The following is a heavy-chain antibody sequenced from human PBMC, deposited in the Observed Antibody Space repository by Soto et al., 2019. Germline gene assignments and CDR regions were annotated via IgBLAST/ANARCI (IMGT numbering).Heavy chain of an antibody. CDR3: IPLRDIVVLAVVPP. D-gene: IGHD2-15*01. V-gene: IGHV3-49*03. J-gene: IGHJ5*02. Sequence: GGSLRLSCTASGGTFGDYAMSWFRQAPGKGLEWVGFIRSKGYGGTTEYAASVKGRFIISRDDSEGIAYLQMNSLKSDDTAMYYCIPLRDIVVLAVVPPWGQGTPVTVSS. CDR2: IRSKGYGGTT. CDR1: GGTFGDYA.